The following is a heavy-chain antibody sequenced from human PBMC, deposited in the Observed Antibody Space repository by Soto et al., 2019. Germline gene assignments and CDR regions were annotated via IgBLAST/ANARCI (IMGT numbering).Heavy chain of an antibody. CDR2: SAPEQGEP. V-gene: IGHV1-24*01. Sequence: QVQLVQSGAEVRKPGASVRVSCKVPENTLTELTIDWLRQAPGKGLEWMGHSAPEQGEPVYPQKFQGRVSMTEDPSTDTAYMELTSLRFEDTAVYFCAADRKIVGTIGAFDFSGQGTLVTVSS. CDR3: AADRKIVGTIGAFDF. J-gene: IGHJ4*02. CDR1: ENTLTELT. D-gene: IGHD1-26*01.